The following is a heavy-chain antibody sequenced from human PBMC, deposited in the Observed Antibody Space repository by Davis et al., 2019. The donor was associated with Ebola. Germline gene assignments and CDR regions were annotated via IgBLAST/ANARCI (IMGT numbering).Heavy chain of an antibody. V-gene: IGHV3-23*01. CDR2: MSGSGGST. CDR1: GFTLSSYA. CDR3: AKEAAHCSGGSCLPYYYYYGMDV. D-gene: IGHD2-15*01. Sequence: GESLKISCSASGFTLSSYAMNWVRQAPGKGLEWVSGMSGSGGSTYYADSVKGRFTISRDNSKNTLYLQMDSLRAEDTAIYFCAKEAAHCSGGSCLPYYYYYGMDVWGQGTTVTVSS. J-gene: IGHJ6*02.